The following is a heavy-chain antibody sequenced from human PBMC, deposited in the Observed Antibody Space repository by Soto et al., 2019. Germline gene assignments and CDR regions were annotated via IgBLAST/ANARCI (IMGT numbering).Heavy chain of an antibody. J-gene: IGHJ4*02. CDR3: AKDVCSGSTTSCYTRLDF. CDR1: VLTFGDYA. V-gene: IGHV3-43D*04. Sequence: GWSLRLSCASSVLTFGDYAMQWVRQAPGKGLEWVSLISRDGGRTYYADSVRGRFIVSRDSSKNSLYLQMSSLRVEDTALYYCAKDVCSGSTTSCYTRLDFWGQGALVTVSS. CDR2: ISRDGGRT. D-gene: IGHD2-2*02.